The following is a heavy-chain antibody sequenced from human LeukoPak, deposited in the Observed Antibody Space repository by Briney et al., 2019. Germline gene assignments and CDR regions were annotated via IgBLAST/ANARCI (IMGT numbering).Heavy chain of an antibody. J-gene: IGHJ4*02. Sequence: PGRSLRPSCAASGFTVSSNYINWVRQPPGKGLEWVSVIYSGGSTSYADSVKGRFTISRDTSKNTVYLQMNSLRAEDTAVYYCAISFPGHGDTFDYWGLGTLVTVSS. D-gene: IGHD4-17*01. V-gene: IGHV3-53*01. CDR1: GFTVSSNY. CDR3: AISFPGHGDTFDY. CDR2: IYSGGST.